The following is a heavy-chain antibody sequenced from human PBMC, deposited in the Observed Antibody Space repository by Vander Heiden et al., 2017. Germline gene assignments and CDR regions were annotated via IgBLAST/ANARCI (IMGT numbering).Heavy chain of an antibody. CDR1: GFTFSSYA. J-gene: IGHJ4*02. CDR2: ISYDGSNK. Sequence: QVQLVESGGGVVQPGRSLRLSCAASGFTFSSYAMHGVRQAPGKGLEWVAVISYDGSNKYYADSVKGRFTISRDNSKNTLYLQMNSLRAEDTAVYYCARELVATITWVNHFDYWGQGTLVTVSS. CDR3: ARELVATITWVNHFDY. V-gene: IGHV3-30-3*01. D-gene: IGHD5-12*01.